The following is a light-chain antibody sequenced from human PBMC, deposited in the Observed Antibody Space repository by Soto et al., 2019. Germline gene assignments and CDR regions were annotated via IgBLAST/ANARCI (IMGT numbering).Light chain of an antibody. V-gene: IGLV2-8*01. J-gene: IGLJ2*01. CDR2: EVT. Sequence: QSVLSQPPAASGSPGQSVTISCTGSSSDVGDYNLVSWFQQHPGKAPKRIIYEVTKRPSGVPDRFSVSKSGNTVSLTVSGLQSEEEADYYSSSYAGSKGVFGGGTKLTVL. CDR1: SSDVGDYNL. CDR3: SSYAGSKGV.